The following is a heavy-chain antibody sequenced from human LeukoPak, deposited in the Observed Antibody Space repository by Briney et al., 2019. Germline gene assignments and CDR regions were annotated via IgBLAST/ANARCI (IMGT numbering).Heavy chain of an antibody. V-gene: IGHV4-39*07. CDR2: IYYSGST. J-gene: IGHJ4*02. CDR3: ARVGVVRGVIIPFDY. D-gene: IGHD3-10*01. Sequence: SETLSLTCTVSGGSISSSSYYWGWIRQPPGKGLEWIGSIYYSGSTYYNPSLKSRVTISVDTSKNQFSLKLSSVTAADTAVYYCARVGVVRGVIIPFDYWGQGTLVTVSS. CDR1: GGSISSSSYY.